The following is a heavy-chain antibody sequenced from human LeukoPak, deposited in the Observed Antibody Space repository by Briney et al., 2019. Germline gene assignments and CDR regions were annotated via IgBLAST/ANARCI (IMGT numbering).Heavy chain of an antibody. D-gene: IGHD4-17*01. Sequence: PSETLSLTCTVSGGSISSYYWSWIRQPPGKGLEWIGYIYYSGSTNYNPSLKSRVTISVDTSKDQFSLKLSSVTAADTAVYYCARGDHYGFYYYYGMDVWGQGTTVTVSS. CDR1: GGSISSYY. J-gene: IGHJ6*02. CDR2: IYYSGST. V-gene: IGHV4-59*08. CDR3: ARGDHYGFYYYYGMDV.